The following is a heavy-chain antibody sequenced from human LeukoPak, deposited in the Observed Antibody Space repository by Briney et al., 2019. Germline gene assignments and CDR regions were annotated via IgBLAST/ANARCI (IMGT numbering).Heavy chain of an antibody. D-gene: IGHD5-24*01. CDR2: INYSGST. CDR1: GDSISSFY. J-gene: IGHJ5*02. V-gene: IGHV4-59*01. CDR3: ARDPIHTDDYNAA. Sequence: SETLSLTCTLSGDSISSFYWSWIRQPPGKGLEWIGCINYSGSTNYNPSLKSRVTISIDTSKNQMSLKLRSVIAADTAVYYCARDPIHTDDYNAAWGEGALVSVSS.